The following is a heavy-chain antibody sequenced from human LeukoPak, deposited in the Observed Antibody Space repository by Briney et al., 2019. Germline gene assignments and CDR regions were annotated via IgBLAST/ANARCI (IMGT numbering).Heavy chain of an antibody. CDR3: ARAYIVNTNGDNVYYYMVV. J-gene: IGHJ6*03. V-gene: IGHV1-69*06. Sequence: APVKVSCKASGGTFTFGTAGVTWVRQASRQRIEWLAGIIPLFASPHYAPNFQGRLTITADRFSGVAYMDLSSLSSEDTAIYYCARAYIVNTNGDNVYYYMVVWGTGTTVSVSS. D-gene: IGHD5-24*01. CDR2: IIPLFASP. CDR1: GGTFTFGTAG.